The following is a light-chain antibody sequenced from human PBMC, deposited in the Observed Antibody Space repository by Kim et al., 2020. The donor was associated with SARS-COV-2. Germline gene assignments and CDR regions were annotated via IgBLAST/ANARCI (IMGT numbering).Light chain of an antibody. J-gene: IGKJ4*01. CDR2: AAS. Sequence: DIQMTQSPSSLPASVGDRVTITCRASQSISSYLNWYQQKPGKAPKLLIYAASSLQSGVPSRFSGSGSGTDFTLTISSLQPEDFATYYCKQSYSTPFTFGGGTKVDIK. CDR1: QSISSY. CDR3: KQSYSTPFT. V-gene: IGKV1-39*01.